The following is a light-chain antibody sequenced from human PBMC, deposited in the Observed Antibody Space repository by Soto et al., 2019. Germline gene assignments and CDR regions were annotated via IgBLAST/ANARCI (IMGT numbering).Light chain of an antibody. Sequence: LVLTQSPVTLSLSPGDRATLSCRASQSVSTYLAWYRQVPGQPPRLLIYDTTNRAAGIPPRFSGSRSGTDFTLTISSVEPEDFALYCCHQRNTFGQGTRLESK. CDR1: QSVSTY. J-gene: IGKJ5*01. CDR3: HQRNT. V-gene: IGKV3-11*01. CDR2: DTT.